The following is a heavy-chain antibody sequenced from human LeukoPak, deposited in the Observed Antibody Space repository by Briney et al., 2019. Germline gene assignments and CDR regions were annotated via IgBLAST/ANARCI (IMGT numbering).Heavy chain of an antibody. CDR1: GGSISSSSYY. Sequence: SETLSLTCTVSGGSISSSSYYWGWIRQPPGKGLEWIGSIYYSGSTYYNPSLKSRVTISVDTSKNQFSLKLSSVTAADTAVYYCARGRPGILTGYYLDYWGQGTLVTVSS. CDR3: ARGRPGILTGYYLDY. CDR2: IYYSGST. V-gene: IGHV4-39*07. D-gene: IGHD3-9*01. J-gene: IGHJ4*02.